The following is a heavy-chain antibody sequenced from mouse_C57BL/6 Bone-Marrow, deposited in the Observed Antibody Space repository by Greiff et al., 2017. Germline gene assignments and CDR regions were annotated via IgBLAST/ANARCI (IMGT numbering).Heavy chain of an antibody. D-gene: IGHD2-5*01. J-gene: IGHJ3*01. CDR3: VRHDSYSNSAWFAY. V-gene: IGHV10-1*01. CDR2: IRSKSNNYAT. CDR1: GFSFNTYA. Sequence: EVMLVESGGGLVQPKGSLKLSCAASGFSFNTYAMNWVRQAPGKGLEWVARIRSKSNNYATYYADSVKDRFTISRDDSESMLYLQMNNLKTEDTAMYYYVRHDSYSNSAWFAYWGQGTLVTVSA.